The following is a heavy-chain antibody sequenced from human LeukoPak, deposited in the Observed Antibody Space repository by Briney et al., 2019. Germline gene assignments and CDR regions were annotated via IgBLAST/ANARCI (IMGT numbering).Heavy chain of an antibody. Sequence: NPSETLSLTCTVSGGSISSGDYYWSWIRQPPGKGLEWIGYIYYSGSTYYNPSLKSRVTISVDTSKNQFSLKLSSVTAADTAVYYCALTIFGVARRPEAFDIWGQGTMVTVSS. CDR3: ALTIFGVARRPEAFDI. D-gene: IGHD3-3*01. CDR2: IYYSGST. V-gene: IGHV4-30-4*08. J-gene: IGHJ3*02. CDR1: GGSISSGDYY.